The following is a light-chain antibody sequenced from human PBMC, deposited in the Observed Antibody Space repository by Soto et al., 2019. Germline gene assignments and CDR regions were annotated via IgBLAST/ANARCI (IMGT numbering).Light chain of an antibody. J-gene: IGLJ3*02. V-gene: IGLV1-40*01. CDR2: GDT. CDR1: RANIGAGYQ. Sequence: QLVLTQPPSVSGAPGQRVTISCTGSRANIGAGYQVHWYQQLAETAPKLLIYGDTYRPSGVPDRFSGSKSGTSASLAITGLQPEDEANYYCQSYDTSLRAWVFGGGTQLTVL. CDR3: QSYDTSLRAWV.